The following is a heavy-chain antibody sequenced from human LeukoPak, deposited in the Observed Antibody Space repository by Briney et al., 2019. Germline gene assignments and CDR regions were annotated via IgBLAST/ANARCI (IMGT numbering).Heavy chain of an antibody. V-gene: IGHV3-21*01. D-gene: IGHD5-18*01. CDR1: GFTFDSYS. Sequence: PGGSLRLSCAASGFTFDSYSMNWVRQAPGKGLEWVSSISSSSSYIYYADSVKGRFTISRDNAKNSLYLQMNSLRAEDTAVYYCARNKKGDRYTYGHDYWGQGTLVTVSS. CDR3: ARNKKGDRYTYGHDY. CDR2: ISSSSSYI. J-gene: IGHJ4*02.